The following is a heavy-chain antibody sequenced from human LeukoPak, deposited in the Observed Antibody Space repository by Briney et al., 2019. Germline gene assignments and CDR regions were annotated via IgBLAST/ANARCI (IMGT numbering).Heavy chain of an antibody. Sequence: GGSLRLSCAAAGFSFSSYAMSWVRQAPGKGLEWVSAISGSGGSTYYADSVKGRFTISRDNSKNTLYLQMNSLRAEDTAVYYCAKDLNYDFWSGLGNWGQGTLVTVSS. CDR2: ISGSGGST. J-gene: IGHJ4*02. CDR1: GFSFSSYA. CDR3: AKDLNYDFWSGLGN. D-gene: IGHD3-3*01. V-gene: IGHV3-23*01.